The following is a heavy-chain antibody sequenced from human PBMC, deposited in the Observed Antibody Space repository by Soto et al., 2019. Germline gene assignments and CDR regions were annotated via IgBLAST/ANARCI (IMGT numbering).Heavy chain of an antibody. CDR1: GGSINSDDSY. J-gene: IGHJ6*02. D-gene: IGHD5-12*01. Sequence: QVQLQESGTGLVKPSQTLSLTCTVSGGSINSDDSYWSWLRQPPGRGLEWIGYIYDSETTYYNPSLKSRVTISVATSNNQFSLKLNSVTASDTAVYYCARDRQSEIVAMLASNGMDVWGQGTTVIVSS. V-gene: IGHV4-30-4*01. CDR3: ARDRQSEIVAMLASNGMDV. CDR2: IYDSETT.